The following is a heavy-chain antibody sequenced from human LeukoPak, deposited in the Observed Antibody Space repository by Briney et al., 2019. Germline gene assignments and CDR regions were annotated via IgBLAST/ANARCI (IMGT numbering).Heavy chain of an antibody. CDR2: INPNSGGT. CDR3: ARDPFYDSSGYYFVDY. CDR1: GYTFTGYY. J-gene: IGHJ4*02. D-gene: IGHD3-22*01. V-gene: IGHV1-2*02. Sequence: ASVKVSCKASGYTFTGYYMHWVRQAPGQGLEWMGWINPNSGGTNYAQKFQGRVTMTRDTSISTAYMELSRLRSDDTAVCYCARDPFYDSSGYYFVDYWGQGTLVTVSS.